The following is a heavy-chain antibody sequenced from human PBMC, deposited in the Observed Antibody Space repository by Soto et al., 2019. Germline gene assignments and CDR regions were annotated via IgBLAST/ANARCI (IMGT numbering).Heavy chain of an antibody. V-gene: IGHV3-30-3*01. D-gene: IGHD3-16*01. CDR1: GFTFISYA. Sequence: PGGSLRPPFAASGFTFISYAMHWVRQAPGKGLEWVAVISYDGSNKYYADSVKGRFTISRDNSKNTLYLQMNSLRAEDTAVYYCAREAGYVWGNLDYSGQGTLVTVSS. CDR2: ISYDGSNK. J-gene: IGHJ4*02. CDR3: AREAGYVWGNLDY.